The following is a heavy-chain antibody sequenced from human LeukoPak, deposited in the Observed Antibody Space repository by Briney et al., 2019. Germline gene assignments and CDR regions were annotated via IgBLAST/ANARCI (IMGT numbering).Heavy chain of an antibody. CDR3: ARDAIAAAGKFDFDY. Sequence: ASVKVSCKAYGYTFTSYGISWVRQAPGQGLEWMGWISAYNGNTNYAQKLQGRVTMTTDTSTSTAYMELRSLRSDDTAVYYCARDAIAAAGKFDFDYWGQGTLVTVSS. V-gene: IGHV1-18*01. CDR2: ISAYNGNT. J-gene: IGHJ4*02. D-gene: IGHD6-13*01. CDR1: GYTFTSYG.